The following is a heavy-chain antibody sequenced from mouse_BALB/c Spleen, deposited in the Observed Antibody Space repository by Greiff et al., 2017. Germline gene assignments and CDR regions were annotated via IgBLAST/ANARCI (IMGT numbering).Heavy chain of an antibody. CDR3: AKNPDYYGSMDY. D-gene: IGHD1-1*01. V-gene: IGHV2-5-1*01. CDR2: IWRGGST. CDR1: GFSLTSYG. J-gene: IGHJ4*01. Sequence: VQLQESGPSLVQPSQSLSITCTVSGFSLTSYGVHWVRQSPGKGLEWLGVIWRGGSTDYNAAFMSRLSITKDNSKSQVFFKMNSLQADDTAIYYCAKNPDYYGSMDYWGQGTSVTVSS.